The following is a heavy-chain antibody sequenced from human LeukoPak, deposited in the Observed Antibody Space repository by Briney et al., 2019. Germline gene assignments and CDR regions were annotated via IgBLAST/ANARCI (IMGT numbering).Heavy chain of an antibody. J-gene: IGHJ6*03. Sequence: PGGSLRLSCAASGFTFSSYSMNWVRQAPGKGLEWVSYISSSSTIYYADSVKGRFTISRDNAKNSLYLQMNSLRAEDTAVYYCARNPYYYYYMDVWGKGTTLPVSS. CDR2: ISSSSTI. CDR3: ARNPYYYYYMDV. V-gene: IGHV3-48*01. CDR1: GFTFSSYS.